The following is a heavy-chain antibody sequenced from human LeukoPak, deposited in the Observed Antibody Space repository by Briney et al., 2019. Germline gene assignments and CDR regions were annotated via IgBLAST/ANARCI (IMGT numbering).Heavy chain of an antibody. CDR3: ARDRSDILTGYNDAFDI. CDR1: GFTFSSYW. J-gene: IGHJ3*02. CDR2: IKQDGSET. V-gene: IGHV3-7*01. Sequence: PGGSLRLSCADSGFTFSSYWMSWVRQAPGKGLEWVANIKQDGSETYYVDSVKGRFTISRDNAKKSLYLKMNSLRAEDTAVYYCARDRSDILTGYNDAFDIWGQGTMVTVSS. D-gene: IGHD3-9*01.